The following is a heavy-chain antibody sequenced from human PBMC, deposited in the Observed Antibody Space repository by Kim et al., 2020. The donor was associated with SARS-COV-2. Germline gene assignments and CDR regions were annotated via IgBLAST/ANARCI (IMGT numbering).Heavy chain of an antibody. D-gene: IGHD3-22*01. CDR1: GGTFSSYA. CDR2: IIPIFGTA. CDR3: ARWGENSDYYDSSGPDAFDI. Sequence: SVKVSCKDSGGTFSSYAISWVRQAPGQGLEWMGGIIPIFGTANYAQKFQGRVTITADESTSTAYMELSSLRSEDTAVYYCARWGENSDYYDSSGPDAFDIWGQGTMVTVSS. V-gene: IGHV1-69*13. J-gene: IGHJ3*02.